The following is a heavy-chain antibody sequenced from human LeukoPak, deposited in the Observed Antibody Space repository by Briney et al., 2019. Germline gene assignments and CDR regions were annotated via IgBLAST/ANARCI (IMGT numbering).Heavy chain of an antibody. V-gene: IGHV4-34*01. D-gene: IGHD2-15*01. CDR1: GGSFSGYY. CDR2: INHSGST. J-gene: IGHJ6*02. CDR3: ARGRIVVVVAAYYYGMDV. Sequence: PSETLSLTCAVYGGSFSGYYWSWIRQPPGKGLEWIGEINHSGSTNYNPSLKSRVTISVDTSKNQFSLKLSSVTAADTAVYYCARGRIVVVVAAYYYGMDVWGQGTTVTVSS.